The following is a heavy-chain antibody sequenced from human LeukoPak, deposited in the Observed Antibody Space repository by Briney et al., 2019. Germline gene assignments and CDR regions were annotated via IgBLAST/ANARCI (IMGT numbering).Heavy chain of an antibody. J-gene: IGHJ4*02. Sequence: SETLSLTCTVSGYSISSGYYWGWIRQPPGKGLEWIGSFYHSGDTYYNPSLKSRVTISVDTSKNQFSLNLRSVTAADTAVYFCARDQEYSYGYGRSWGQGTLVTVSS. CDR1: GYSISSGYY. D-gene: IGHD5-18*01. CDR2: FYHSGDT. CDR3: ARDQEYSYGYGRS. V-gene: IGHV4-38-2*02.